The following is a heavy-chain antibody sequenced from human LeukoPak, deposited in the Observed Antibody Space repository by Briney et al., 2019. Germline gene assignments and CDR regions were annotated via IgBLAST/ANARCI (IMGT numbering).Heavy chain of an antibody. D-gene: IGHD5-18*01. CDR3: ATQMDTAMVFTPYFDY. CDR2: IYYSGST. J-gene: IGHJ4*02. CDR1: GGSISSSSYY. Sequence: SETLSLTCTVSGGSISSSSYYWGWIRQPPGKGLEWIGSIYYSGSTYYNPSLKSRVTISVDTSKNQFSLKLSSVTAADTAVYYCATQMDTAMVFTPYFDYWGQRTLVTVSS. V-gene: IGHV4-39*01.